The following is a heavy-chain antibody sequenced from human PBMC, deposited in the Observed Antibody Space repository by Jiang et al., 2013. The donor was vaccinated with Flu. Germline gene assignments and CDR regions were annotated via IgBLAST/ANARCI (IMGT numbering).Heavy chain of an antibody. CDR3: ARGEVRAPADH. D-gene: IGHD2-21*01. V-gene: IGHV1-69*01. Sequence: TPIFGTTNYAQKFQGRVTLSADESTSTVYMDLSSLRSEDTAMYFCARGEVRAPADHWGQGTLVTVSS. J-gene: IGHJ4*02. CDR2: TPIFGTT.